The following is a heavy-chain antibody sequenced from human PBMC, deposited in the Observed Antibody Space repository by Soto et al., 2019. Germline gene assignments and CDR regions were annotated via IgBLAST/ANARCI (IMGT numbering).Heavy chain of an antibody. CDR3: ASRRTSSWLYYYYGMDV. Sequence: QVQLQQWGAGLLKPSETLSLTCAVYGGSFSGYYWSWIRQPPGKGLEWIGEINHSGSTNYNPSLKSRVTISVDTSKNQFSLKLSYVTAADTAVYYCASRRTSSWLYYYYGMDVWGQGTTVTVSS. CDR2: INHSGST. D-gene: IGHD6-13*01. CDR1: GGSFSGYY. J-gene: IGHJ6*02. V-gene: IGHV4-34*01.